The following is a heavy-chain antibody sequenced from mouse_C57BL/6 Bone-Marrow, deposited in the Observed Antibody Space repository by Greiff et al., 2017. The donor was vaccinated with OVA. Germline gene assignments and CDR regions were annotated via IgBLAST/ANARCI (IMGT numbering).Heavy chain of an antibody. D-gene: IGHD2-3*01. CDR2: ISYDGSN. J-gene: IGHJ1*03. CDR1: GYSITSGYY. Sequence: DVKLQESGPGLVKPSQSLSLTCSVTGYSITSGYYWNWIRQFPGNKLEWMGYISYDGSNNYNPSLKNRISITRDTSKNQFFLKLNSVTTEDTATYYCARVDGYYPYWYFDVWGTGTTVTVSS. V-gene: IGHV3-6*01. CDR3: ARVDGYYPYWYFDV.